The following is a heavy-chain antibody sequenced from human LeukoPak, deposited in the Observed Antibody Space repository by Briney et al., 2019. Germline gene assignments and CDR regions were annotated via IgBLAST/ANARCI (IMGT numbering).Heavy chain of an antibody. Sequence: SETLSLTCTVSGGSINSNNYYWGWIRQPPGKGLEWIGSIYSSGSAYYNPSLKSRVTISVDKSKNQFSLKLSSVTAADTAVYYCARDPAAGYCSSTSCYRGFDPWGQGTLVTVSS. CDR2: IYSSGSA. CDR3: ARDPAAGYCSSTSCYRGFDP. D-gene: IGHD2-2*01. V-gene: IGHV4-39*07. J-gene: IGHJ5*02. CDR1: GGSINSNNYY.